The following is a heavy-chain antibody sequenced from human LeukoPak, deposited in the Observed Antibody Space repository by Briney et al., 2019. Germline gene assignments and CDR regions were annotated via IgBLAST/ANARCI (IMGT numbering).Heavy chain of an antibody. CDR2: INPSGGST. V-gene: IGHV1-46*01. J-gene: IGHJ5*02. Sequence: GASVKVSCTASGYTFTSYYMNWVRQAPGQGLEWMGKINPSGGSTSYAQKFQGRVTMTRDTSTSTVYMELSSLRSEDTAVYYCARGWWGTDYGWTNWFDPWGQGTLVTVSS. CDR3: ARGWWGTDYGWTNWFDP. CDR1: GYTFTSYY. D-gene: IGHD4-17*01.